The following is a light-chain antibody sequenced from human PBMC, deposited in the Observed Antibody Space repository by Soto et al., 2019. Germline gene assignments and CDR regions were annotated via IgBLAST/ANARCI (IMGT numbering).Light chain of an antibody. CDR3: SSYADSISVL. CDR1: SSDVGAYNY. V-gene: IGLV2-8*01. CDR2: EVT. Sequence: QSVLTQPPSASGSPGQSVTISCTGTSSDVGAYNYVSWYQQHPGKAPKLMIYEVTKRPSGVPDRFSGSKSGNTASLTVSGLQAEDEADYYCSSYADSISVLFGGGTKHTVL. J-gene: IGLJ3*02.